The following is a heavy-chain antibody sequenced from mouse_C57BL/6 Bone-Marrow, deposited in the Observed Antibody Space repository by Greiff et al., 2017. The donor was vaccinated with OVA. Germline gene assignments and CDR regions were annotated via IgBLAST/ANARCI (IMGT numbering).Heavy chain of an antibody. CDR2: INPNYGTT. D-gene: IGHD2-1*01. CDR3: EREIYYGGFYYYAMGD. Sequence: EVQLQQSGPELVKPGASVKISCKASGYSFTDYNMNWVKQSTGKSLEWIGVINPNYGTTSYNQKFKGKATLTVDQSSSTAYMQLNSLTSEDSAVYYWEREIYYGGFYYYAMGDWGQGTSVTVSS. J-gene: IGHJ4*01. V-gene: IGHV1-39*01. CDR1: GYSFTDYN.